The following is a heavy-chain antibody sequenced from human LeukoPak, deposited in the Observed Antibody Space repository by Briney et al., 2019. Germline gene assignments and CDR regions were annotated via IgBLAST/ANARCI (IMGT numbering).Heavy chain of an antibody. V-gene: IGHV3-23*01. CDR1: GFTFSSYA. D-gene: IGHD5/OR15-5a*01. Sequence: PGGSLRLSCAASGFTFSSYAMSWVRQAPGKGLEWVSAISGSGGSTYYADSVKGRFTISRDNSRNTLYLQMNSLRAEDTAVYYCAKTPTRGTLRLFFKYWGQGTLVTVSS. J-gene: IGHJ4*02. CDR3: AKTPTRGTLRLFFKY. CDR2: ISGSGGST.